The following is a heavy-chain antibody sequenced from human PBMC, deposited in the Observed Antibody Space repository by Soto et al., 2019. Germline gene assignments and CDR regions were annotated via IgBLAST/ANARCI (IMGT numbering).Heavy chain of an antibody. CDR1: GFIISSNW. V-gene: IGHV3-74*01. CDR3: ARGPSGWYGFDY. Sequence: EVQLVESGGGLVQPGGSLRLSCADSGFIISSNWMHWVRQAPGKGLVWVSRINSDGSTTSYADSVKGRFTISRDNAKNTLYLQMSSLRAEDTAVYYCARGPSGWYGFDYWGQGTLVTVSS. CDR2: INSDGSTT. D-gene: IGHD6-19*01. J-gene: IGHJ4*02.